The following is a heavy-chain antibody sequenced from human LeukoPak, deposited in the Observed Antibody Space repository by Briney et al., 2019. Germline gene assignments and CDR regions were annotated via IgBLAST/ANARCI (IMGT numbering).Heavy chain of an antibody. CDR1: GGSISSYY. D-gene: IGHD3-9*01. CDR2: IYTSGGT. CDR3: ARDPGILTGYYYFDY. Sequence: SETLSLTCTVSGGSISSYYWSWIRQPAGKGLEWIGRIYTSGGTNYNLSLKSRVTMSVDTSKNQFSLNLSSVTAADTAVYYCARDPGILTGYYYFDYWGQGTLVTVSS. V-gene: IGHV4-4*07. J-gene: IGHJ4*02.